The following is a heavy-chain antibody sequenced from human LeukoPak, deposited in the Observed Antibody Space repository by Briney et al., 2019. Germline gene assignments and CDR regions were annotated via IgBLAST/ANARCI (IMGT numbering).Heavy chain of an antibody. CDR2: ISRDGTNK. Sequence: GGSLRLSCEASGFTFRNYDMHWVRQAPGKGLEWVAVISRDGTNKYYADSVKGRFTISRDNSKNTVYLQMNSQSAEDTAVYYCARDQTAGYSDYWGQGTLVTVSS. D-gene: IGHD3-22*01. CDR3: ARDQTAGYSDY. CDR1: GFTFRNYD. J-gene: IGHJ4*02. V-gene: IGHV3-30*03.